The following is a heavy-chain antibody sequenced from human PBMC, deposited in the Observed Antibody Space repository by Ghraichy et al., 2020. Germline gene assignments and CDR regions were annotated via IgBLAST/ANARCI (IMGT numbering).Heavy chain of an antibody. CDR3: AREGYCSSTSCYPPWGYYYGMDV. CDR1: GFTFSSYS. D-gene: IGHD2-2*01. Sequence: GGSLRLSCAASGFTFSSYSMNWVRQAPGKGLEWVSYISSSSSTIYYADSVKGRFTISRDNAKNSLYLQMNSLRDEDTAVYYCAREGYCSSTSCYPPWGYYYGMDVWGQGTTVTVSS. CDR2: ISSSSSTI. J-gene: IGHJ6*02. V-gene: IGHV3-48*02.